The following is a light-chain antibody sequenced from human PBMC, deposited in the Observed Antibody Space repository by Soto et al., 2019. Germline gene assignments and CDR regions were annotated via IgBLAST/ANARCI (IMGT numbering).Light chain of an antibody. V-gene: IGLV2-11*01. J-gene: IGLJ1*01. CDR2: DVS. CDR3: CSYAGSSAYV. Sequence: QSALTQPRSVSGSPGQSATISCTGTSSDVGGYNHVSWYQQNPGEAPKVMIFDVSKRPSGVPDRFSGSKSGNTASLTISGLQAEDEADYCCSYAGSSAYVFGAGTKVTVL. CDR1: SSDVGGYNH.